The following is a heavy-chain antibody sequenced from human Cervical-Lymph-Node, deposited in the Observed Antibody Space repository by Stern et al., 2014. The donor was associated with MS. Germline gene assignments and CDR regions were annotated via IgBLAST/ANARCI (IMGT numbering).Heavy chain of an antibody. J-gene: IGHJ6*02. CDR3: TRGVRGNDYYGMDV. CDR2: IRGKAYGGTT. CDR1: GFIFGDYA. D-gene: IGHD3-10*01. V-gene: IGHV3-49*03. Sequence: EVQLAESGGGLVQPGRSLRLSCTASGFIFGDYAMSWFRQAPGKGLEWVGFIRGKAYGGTTDYAASVRGRFTISRDDSKSIAYLQMNSLKIEDAGVYYCTRGVRGNDYYGMDVWGQGTTVTVSS.